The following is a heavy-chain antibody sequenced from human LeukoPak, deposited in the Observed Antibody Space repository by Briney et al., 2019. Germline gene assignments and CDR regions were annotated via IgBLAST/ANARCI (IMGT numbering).Heavy chain of an antibody. CDR3: ARGPRGWSGYPYYFDY. CDR1: GGPISSYY. CDR2: IYYSGST. Sequence: SETLSLTCTVSGGPISSYYWSWIRQPPGKGLEWIGYIYYSGSTNYNPSLKSRVTISVDTSKNQFSLKLSSVTAADTAVYYCARGPRGWSGYPYYFDYWGQGTLVTVSS. D-gene: IGHD3-3*01. V-gene: IGHV4-59*01. J-gene: IGHJ4*02.